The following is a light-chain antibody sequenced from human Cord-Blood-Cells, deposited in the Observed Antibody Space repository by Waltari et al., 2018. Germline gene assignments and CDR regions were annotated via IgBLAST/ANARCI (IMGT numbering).Light chain of an antibody. CDR3: QQSYSTPLT. J-gene: IGKJ4*01. V-gene: IGKV1-39*01. Sequence: DIQMTPSPSSLSASVGDRVTITCRASQSISSYLNWYQQKPGKAPKLLIYAASSLQSGVPSRFTGSGSGTDFTLTISSLQPEEFATNYCQQSYSTPLTFGGGTQVEIK. CDR2: AAS. CDR1: QSISSY.